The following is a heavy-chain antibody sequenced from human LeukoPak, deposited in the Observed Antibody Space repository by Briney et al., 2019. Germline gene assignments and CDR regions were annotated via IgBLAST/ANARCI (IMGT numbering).Heavy chain of an antibody. CDR1: GFIVSGNY. CDR3: ARDTEWEKNPDYFDS. V-gene: IGHV3-53*01. D-gene: IGHD1-26*01. CDR2: LSTGGGA. Sequence: GGSLRLSCAVSGFIVSGNYMSWVRQAPGKGLEWVSVLSTGGGAFYADSVKDRFTLARDNSKNTLYLQMDSLRAEDTAVYFCARDTEWEKNPDYFDSWGQGTLVTVSS. J-gene: IGHJ4*02.